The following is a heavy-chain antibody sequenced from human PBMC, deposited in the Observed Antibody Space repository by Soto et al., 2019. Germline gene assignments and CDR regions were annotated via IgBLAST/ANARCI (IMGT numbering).Heavy chain of an antibody. CDR1: GGSISSYY. Sequence: SETLSLTCTVSGGSISSYYWSWIRQPPGKGLEWIGYIYYSGSTNYNPSLKSRVTISVDTSKNQFSLKLSSVTAADTAVYYCARTVVGVGPGRYYYYYMDVWGKGTTVTVSS. CDR2: IYYSGST. V-gene: IGHV4-59*08. J-gene: IGHJ6*03. CDR3: ARTVVGVGPGRYYYYYMDV. D-gene: IGHD2-15*01.